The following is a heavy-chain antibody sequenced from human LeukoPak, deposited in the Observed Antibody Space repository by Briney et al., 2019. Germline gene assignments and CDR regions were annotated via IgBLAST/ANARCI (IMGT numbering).Heavy chain of an antibody. Sequence: GGSLRLSCAASGFTFSSYSMNWVRQASGKGLEWVSSISSSSSYIYYADSVKGRFTISRDNAKNSLYLQMNSLRAEDTAVYYCARIIGYSSSWYYDAFDIWGQGTMVTVSS. CDR2: ISSSSSYI. CDR1: GFTFSSYS. CDR3: ARIIGYSSSWYYDAFDI. D-gene: IGHD6-13*01. V-gene: IGHV3-21*01. J-gene: IGHJ3*02.